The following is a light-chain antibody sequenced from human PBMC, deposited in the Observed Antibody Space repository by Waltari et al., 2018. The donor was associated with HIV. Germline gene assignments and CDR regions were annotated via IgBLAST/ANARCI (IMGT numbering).Light chain of an antibody. Sequence: EILMTQSPCTLSLSAGERATLSCRASHIVTSRYLAWYQQKPGQAPRLLIYGASSRATGIPDRFSGSGSGTDFTLTIRTVEPEDFAVYYCQQYGSSPLTFGQGTKVEIK. J-gene: IGKJ1*01. CDR2: GAS. CDR3: QQYGSSPLT. CDR1: HIVTSRY. V-gene: IGKV3-20*01.